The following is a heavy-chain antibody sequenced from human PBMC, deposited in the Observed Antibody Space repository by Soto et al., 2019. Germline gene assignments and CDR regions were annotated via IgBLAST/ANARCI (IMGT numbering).Heavy chain of an antibody. CDR1: GYTFTSYG. D-gene: IGHD6-6*01. V-gene: IGHV1-18*01. Sequence: GASVKVSCKASGYTFTSYGISWVRQAPGQGLEWMGWISAYNGNTNYAQKLQGRVTMTTDTSTSTAYMELRSLRSDDTAVYYCATVQSIAARPRTFDYWGQGTLVPFSS. J-gene: IGHJ4*02. CDR3: ATVQSIAARPRTFDY. CDR2: ISAYNGNT.